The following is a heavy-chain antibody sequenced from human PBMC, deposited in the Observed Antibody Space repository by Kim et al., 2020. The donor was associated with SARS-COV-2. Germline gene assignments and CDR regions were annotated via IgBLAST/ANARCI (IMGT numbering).Heavy chain of an antibody. CDR3: ARHPDPDYGDYAIDY. D-gene: IGHD4-17*01. V-gene: IGHV1-69*01. J-gene: IGHJ4*02. Sequence: QKFQGRVTITADESTSTAYMELSSLRSEDTAVYYCARHPDPDYGDYAIDYWGQGTLVTVSS.